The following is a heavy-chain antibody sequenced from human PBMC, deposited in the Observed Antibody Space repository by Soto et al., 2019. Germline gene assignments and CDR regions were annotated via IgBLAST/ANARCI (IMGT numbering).Heavy chain of an antibody. CDR2: IYPGDSDT. V-gene: IGHV5-51*01. CDR3: ASMPTPFAGFDP. D-gene: IGHD2-2*01. CDR1: GYNFNNYW. Sequence: ESLKLSCKGSGYNFNNYWIAWVREMPGKGLEWMGLIYPGDSDTRYNPSFQGHVTISAAKAPNYAFLQWSSLKASDSGIYYCASMPTPFAGFDPWGQGTLVIVSS. J-gene: IGHJ5*02.